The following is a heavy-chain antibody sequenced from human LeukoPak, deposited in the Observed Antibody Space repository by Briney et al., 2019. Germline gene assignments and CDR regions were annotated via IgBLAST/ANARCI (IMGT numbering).Heavy chain of an antibody. J-gene: IGHJ5*02. CDR2: ISAYNGNT. Sequence: ASVKVSCKASEYTFTGYYMHWVRQAPGQGLEWMGWISAYNGNTNYAQKLQGRVTMTTDTSTSTAYMELRSLRSDDTAVYYCARVDNRSPYNWFDPWGQGTLVTVSS. CDR1: EYTFTGYY. V-gene: IGHV1-18*04. CDR3: ARVDNRSPYNWFDP. D-gene: IGHD2-2*03.